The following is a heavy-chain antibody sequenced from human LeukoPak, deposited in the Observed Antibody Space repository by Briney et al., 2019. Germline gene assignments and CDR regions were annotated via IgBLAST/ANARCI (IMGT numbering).Heavy chain of an antibody. J-gene: IGHJ4*02. CDR1: GFTFSSYA. Sequence: PGGSLRLSCAASGFTFSSYAMSWVRQAPGKGLEWVSAISGSGGSTYYADSVKGRFTISRDNSKNTLYLQMNSLRAEDTAVYYCAKVRGVGVRGVIPYFDYWGQGTLVTVSS. CDR3: AKVRGVGVRGVIPYFDY. V-gene: IGHV3-23*01. D-gene: IGHD3-10*01. CDR2: ISGSGGST.